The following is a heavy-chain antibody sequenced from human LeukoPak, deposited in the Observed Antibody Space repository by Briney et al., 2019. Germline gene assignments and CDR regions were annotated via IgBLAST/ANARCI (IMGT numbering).Heavy chain of an antibody. CDR3: SRIRCSSASCDWSGYYGMDV. J-gene: IGHJ6*02. D-gene: IGHD2-2*01. Sequence: GGSLRLSCAASGFTFSDHYMDWVRQAPGKGLEWVGRIRNKVNSYTTEYAASVKGRFTISRDDSKNSLNLEMSSLTAEDTAVYYCSRIRCSSASCDWSGYYGMDVWGQGTTVTVSS. CDR1: GFTFSDHY. V-gene: IGHV3-72*01. CDR2: IRNKVNSYTT.